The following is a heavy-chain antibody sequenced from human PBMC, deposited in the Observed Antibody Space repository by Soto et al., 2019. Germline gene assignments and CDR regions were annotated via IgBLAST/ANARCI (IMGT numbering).Heavy chain of an antibody. CDR1: GDSISSSNW. CDR2: IHHSGTT. CDR3: ARVRQYCSATSCYLDP. V-gene: IGHV4-4*02. D-gene: IGHD2-2*01. Sequence: TLSLTCAVSGDSISSSNWWHWVRQPPGKGLEWIGEIHHSGTTNYNPSLKSRVAISVDRSKNQFSLKLNSVTAADTAVYYRARVRQYCSATSCYLDPWGQGTLVTVSS. J-gene: IGHJ5*02.